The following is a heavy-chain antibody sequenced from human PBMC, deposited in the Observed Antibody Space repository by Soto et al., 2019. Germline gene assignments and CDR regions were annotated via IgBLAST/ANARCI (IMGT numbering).Heavy chain of an antibody. CDR2: ISACNGNT. D-gene: IGHD3-3*01. Sequence: ASVKVSCKASGYTFTSYGISWVRQAPGQGLEWMGWISACNGNTNYAQKLQGRVTMTTDTSTSTAYMELRSLRSDDTAVYYCARDCKGLTLDYDFWSGYYTGIWFDPWGQGTLVTVSS. CDR1: GYTFTSYG. J-gene: IGHJ5*02. CDR3: ARDCKGLTLDYDFWSGYYTGIWFDP. V-gene: IGHV1-18*01.